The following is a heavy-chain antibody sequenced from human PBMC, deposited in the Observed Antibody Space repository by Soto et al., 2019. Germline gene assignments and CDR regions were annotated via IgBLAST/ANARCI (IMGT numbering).Heavy chain of an antibody. J-gene: IGHJ5*02. CDR3: ARGSSVVVVPAANWFDP. Sequence: GESLKISCKGSGYSFTSYWIGWVRQMPGKGLEWMGIIYPGDSDTRYSPSFQGQVTISADKSISTAYLQWSSLKASDTAMYYCARGSSVVVVPAANWFDPWGQGTLVTVSS. CDR2: IYPGDSDT. D-gene: IGHD2-2*01. CDR1: GYSFTSYW. V-gene: IGHV5-51*01.